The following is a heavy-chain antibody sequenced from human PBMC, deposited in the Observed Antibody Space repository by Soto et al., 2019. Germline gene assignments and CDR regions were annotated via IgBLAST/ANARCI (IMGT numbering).Heavy chain of an antibody. CDR3: ARSYSSYVCDWFDP. CDR1: GGSISSYY. V-gene: IGHV4-59*01. CDR2: IYYSGST. D-gene: IGHD6-6*01. J-gene: IGHJ5*02. Sequence: QVQLQESGPGLVKSSETLSLTCTVSGGSISSYYWSWIRQPPGKGLEWIGYIYYSGSTNYNRSLMSRVTVSVDTSKNQFSLKLSSVTAADTAVYYCARSYSSYVCDWFDPWGQGTLVTVSS.